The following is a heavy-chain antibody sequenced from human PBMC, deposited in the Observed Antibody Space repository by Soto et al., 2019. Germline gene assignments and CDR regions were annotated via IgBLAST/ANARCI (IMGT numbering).Heavy chain of an antibody. Sequence: PSETLSPPFNVSGGTLTSGRYYWGWIPQPPGKGLEWIGFVYSSGSTKYNPSLKSQVTISVDTSKNQFSLRLNSVTAADTAVYYCARGPAYCGRDCYRKNFDYWGLGTLVTVSS. V-gene: IGHV4-61*01. CDR1: GGTLTSGRYY. CDR3: ARGPAYCGRDCYRKNFDY. CDR2: VYSSGST. J-gene: IGHJ4*02. D-gene: IGHD2-21*02.